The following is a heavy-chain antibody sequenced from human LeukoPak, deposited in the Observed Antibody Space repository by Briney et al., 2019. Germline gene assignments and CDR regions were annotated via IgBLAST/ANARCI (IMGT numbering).Heavy chain of an antibody. Sequence: PSQTLSLTCTVSGGSISSGSYYWSWIRQPAGKELVWIGSIYASGSTNYNPSLKSRVLISVDTSKNQFSLKLSSVTAADTAVYYCARHRSYDSSGYYSPHPPDYWGQGTLVTVSS. CDR1: GGSISSGSYY. CDR2: IYASGST. CDR3: ARHRSYDSSGYYSPHPPDY. J-gene: IGHJ4*02. D-gene: IGHD3-22*01. V-gene: IGHV4-61*02.